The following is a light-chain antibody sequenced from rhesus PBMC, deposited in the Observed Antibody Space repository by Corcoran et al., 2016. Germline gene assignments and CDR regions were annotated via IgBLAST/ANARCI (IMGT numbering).Light chain of an antibody. CDR1: QSLVHSNGNTY. CDR2: KVS. Sequence: DVVMTQSPLALPITPGQPASISCWSSQSLVHSNGNTYLSWFQQKQGQPPRLLIYKVSNRYSGVPGRFSGSGAGTDFKLEISRVEAEDVGVYYCMQYTHIPYSFGQGTKVEIK. J-gene: IGKJ2*01. CDR3: MQYTHIPYS. V-gene: IGKV2-65*01.